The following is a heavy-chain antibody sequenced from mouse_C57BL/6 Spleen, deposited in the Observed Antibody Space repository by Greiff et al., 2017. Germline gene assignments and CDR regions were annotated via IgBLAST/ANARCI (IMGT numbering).Heavy chain of an antibody. Sequence: EVQVVESGGGLVQPGGSMKLSCVASGFTFSNYWMNWVRQSPEKGLEWVAQIRLKSDNYATHYAESVKGRFTISRDDSKSSVYLQMNNLRAEDTGIYYCTNREEFDVWGTGTTVTVSS. CDR3: TNREEFDV. CDR1: GFTFSNYW. J-gene: IGHJ1*03. V-gene: IGHV6-3*01. CDR2: IRLKSDNYAT.